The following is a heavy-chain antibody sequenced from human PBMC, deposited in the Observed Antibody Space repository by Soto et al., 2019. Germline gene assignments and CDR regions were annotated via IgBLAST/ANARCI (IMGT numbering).Heavy chain of an antibody. J-gene: IGHJ5*02. Sequence: QVQLVQSGAEVKKPGASVKVSCKASGYTFTSYGIIWVRQAPGKGLEWMGRISVYNVNTNYAQKLQGRVTMTTATSTSTAYMELRSLRADDTAVYYCARVVGDLGHWFDPWGQGTLVTVSS. CDR3: ARVVGDLGHWFDP. D-gene: IGHD2-15*01. V-gene: IGHV1-18*01. CDR1: GYTFTSYG. CDR2: ISVYNVNT.